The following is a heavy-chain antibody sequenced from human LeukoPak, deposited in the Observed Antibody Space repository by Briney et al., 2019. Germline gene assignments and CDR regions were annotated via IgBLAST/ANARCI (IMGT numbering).Heavy chain of an antibody. CDR2: IYYSGST. V-gene: IGHV4-59*08. Sequence: SETLSLTCTVFGGSISSYYWSWIRQPPGKGLEWIGYIYYSGSTNYNPSLKSRVTISVDTSKNQFSLKLSSVTAADTAVYYCARHSRLDKSSLSWADYWGQGTLVTVSS. J-gene: IGHJ4*02. CDR3: ARHSRLDKSSLSWADY. CDR1: GGSISSYY. D-gene: IGHD2-2*03.